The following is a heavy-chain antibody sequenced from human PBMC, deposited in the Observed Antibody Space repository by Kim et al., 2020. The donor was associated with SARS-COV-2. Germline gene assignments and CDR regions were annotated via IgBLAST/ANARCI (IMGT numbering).Heavy chain of an antibody. CDR2: GNP. Sequence: GNPNYNPSLKGRLTMSVDTSKSQFSLKLSSVTAADTAVYFCARIDFGDDYWGQGTLVTVSS. J-gene: IGHJ4*02. D-gene: IGHD4-17*01. CDR3: ARIDFGDDY. V-gene: IGHV4-4*07.